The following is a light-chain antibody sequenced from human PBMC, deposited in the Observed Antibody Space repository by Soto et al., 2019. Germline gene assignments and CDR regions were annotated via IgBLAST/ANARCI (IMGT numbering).Light chain of an antibody. CDR1: QSVSSIY. V-gene: IGKV3-20*01. Sequence: ETVLTQSPGTLSLSPGERATLSCRASQSVSSIYLAWYQHKPGQAPRLLIYGASSRATGIPDRFSGSGSGTDFTLTISRLEPEDFAVYYCQQYGGSPRTFGQGTRWIS. CDR2: GAS. J-gene: IGKJ1*01. CDR3: QQYGGSPRT.